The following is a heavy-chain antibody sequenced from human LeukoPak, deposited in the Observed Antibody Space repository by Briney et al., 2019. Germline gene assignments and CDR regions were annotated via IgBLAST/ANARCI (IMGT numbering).Heavy chain of an antibody. CDR3: AKPPGGGFNVPDDF. CDR2: ISYDGSNK. V-gene: IGHV3-30*18. CDR1: GFTFSSYG. D-gene: IGHD1-14*01. J-gene: IGHJ4*02. Sequence: GGSLRLSCAASGFTFSSYGMHWVRQAPGKGLQWVAVISYDGSNKYFADSVKGRFTISRDNSRNTLYLQMNSLRADDTAVYYCAKPPGGGFNVPDDFWGQGTLVTVSS.